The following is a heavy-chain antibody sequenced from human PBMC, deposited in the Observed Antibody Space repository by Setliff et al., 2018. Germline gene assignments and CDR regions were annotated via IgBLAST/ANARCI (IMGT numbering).Heavy chain of an antibody. CDR3: ALEEYTSRWTKRFDP. CDR1: GYTFLSYG. D-gene: IGHD6-13*01. CDR2: ISAYTGKT. Sequence: ASVKVSCKAVGYTFLSYGLSWVRQAPGQGLEWMGWISAYTGKTDYAQRFQGRVTTTIDTSTNTAYVELRSLRSDDTAVYYCALEEYTSRWTKRFDPWGQGTLVTVSS. J-gene: IGHJ5*02. V-gene: IGHV1-18*01.